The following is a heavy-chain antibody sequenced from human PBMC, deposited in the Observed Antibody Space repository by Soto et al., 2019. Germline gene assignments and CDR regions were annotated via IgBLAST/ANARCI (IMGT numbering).Heavy chain of an antibody. Sequence: HGVPLKVSCKGSGYSFTSYWIGWVRQMPGKGLEWMGIIYPGDSDTRYSPSFQGQVTISADKSISTAYLQWSSLKASDTAMYYCARHGAVAGTAPVYWGHGTLVTVSS. D-gene: IGHD6-19*01. V-gene: IGHV5-51*01. CDR2: IYPGDSDT. CDR1: GYSFTSYW. CDR3: ARHGAVAGTAPVY. J-gene: IGHJ4*01.